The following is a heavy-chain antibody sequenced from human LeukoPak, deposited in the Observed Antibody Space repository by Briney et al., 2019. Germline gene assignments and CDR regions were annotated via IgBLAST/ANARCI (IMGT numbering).Heavy chain of an antibody. CDR1: GFTFSSYR. CDR3: ARDVIAVDLYYFDY. Sequence: PGGSLRLSCAASGFTFSSYRMNWVRQAPGEGLEWVSSISSSSSYIYYADSVKGRFTISRDNAKNSLYLQMNSVRAEDTAVYYCARDVIAVDLYYFDYWGQGTLVTVSS. D-gene: IGHD6-19*01. J-gene: IGHJ4*02. CDR2: ISSSSSYI. V-gene: IGHV3-21*01.